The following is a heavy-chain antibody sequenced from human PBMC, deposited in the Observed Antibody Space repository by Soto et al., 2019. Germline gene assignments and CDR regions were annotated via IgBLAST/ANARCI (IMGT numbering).Heavy chain of an antibody. Sequence: SETLSLTCTVSGGSISSGDYYWSWIRQPPGKGLEWIGYIYYSGSTYYNPSLKSRVTISVDTSKNQFSLKLSSVTAADTAVYYCARDVRNYYDSSGSPYYYYGMDVWGQGTTVTVSS. CDR1: GGSISSGDYY. V-gene: IGHV4-30-4*01. CDR3: ARDVRNYYDSSGSPYYYYGMDV. CDR2: IYYSGST. D-gene: IGHD3-22*01. J-gene: IGHJ6*02.